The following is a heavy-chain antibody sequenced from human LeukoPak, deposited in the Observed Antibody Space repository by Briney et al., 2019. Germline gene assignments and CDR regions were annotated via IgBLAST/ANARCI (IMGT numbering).Heavy chain of an antibody. CDR2: ISGSGGST. CDR1: GFTFSSYA. J-gene: IGHJ4*02. CDR3: TKVRSGSSNWALRVFDY. V-gene: IGHV3-23*01. Sequence: GGSLRLSCAASGFTFSSYAMSWVRQAPGKGLEWVSAISGSGGSTYYAESMKGRFTISRDNSKSTLYLETNSLRVEDTAVYYCTKVRSGSSNWALRVFDYWGQGALVTVSS. D-gene: IGHD4-11*01.